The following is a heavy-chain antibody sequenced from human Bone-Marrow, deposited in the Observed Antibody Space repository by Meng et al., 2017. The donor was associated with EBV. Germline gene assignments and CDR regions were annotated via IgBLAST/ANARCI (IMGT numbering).Heavy chain of an antibody. J-gene: IGHJ5*02. CDR1: GFTFTNYA. CDR3: AKDQGYCSDGSCFWFDP. V-gene: IGHV3-23*04. D-gene: IGHD2-15*01. Sequence: EVHLVESGGGLVQPGGSLRLSCAGSGFTFTNYAMSWVRQALGKGLEWVSALTGSGYSTYYAESVKGRFTISRDNSKNTLYLQMNSLRAEDSAVYYCAKDQGYCSDGSCFWFDPWGQGTLVTVSS. CDR2: LTGSGYST.